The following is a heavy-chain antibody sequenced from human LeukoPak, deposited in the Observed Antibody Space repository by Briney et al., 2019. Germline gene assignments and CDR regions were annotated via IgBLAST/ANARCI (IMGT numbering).Heavy chain of an antibody. CDR1: GFTFSSYS. Sequence: QAGGSLRLSCAASGFTFSSYSMNWVRQAPGKGLEWVSYISSSSTIYYADSVKGRFTISRDNSKNTLYLQMNSLKGDDTAVYYCAKDSAFYYIDVWGKGTTVIISS. CDR2: ISSSSTI. D-gene: IGHD3-10*01. J-gene: IGHJ6*03. CDR3: AKDSAFYYIDV. V-gene: IGHV3-48*01.